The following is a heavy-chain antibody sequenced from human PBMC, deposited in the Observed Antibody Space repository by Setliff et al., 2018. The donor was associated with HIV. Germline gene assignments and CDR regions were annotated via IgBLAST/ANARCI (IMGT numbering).Heavy chain of an antibody. CDR2: IYHSGST. V-gene: IGHV4-38-2*01. J-gene: IGHJ4*02. CDR1: GFTFSSYA. D-gene: IGHD3-10*01. Sequence: LRLSCAASGFTFSSYAMSWVRQAPGKGLEWIGNIYHSGSTYYNPSLKSRVTISVDTSKNQFSLKLSSVTAADTAVYYCARVQVSGTYPIDYWGQGTLVTVSS. CDR3: ARVQVSGTYPIDY.